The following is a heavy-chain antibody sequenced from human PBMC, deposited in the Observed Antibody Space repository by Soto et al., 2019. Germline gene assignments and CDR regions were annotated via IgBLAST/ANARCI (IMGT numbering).Heavy chain of an antibody. Sequence: GASVKVCCKASGYTFTSYAMHWVRQAPGQRLEWMGWIDAGNGNTKYSQKFQGRVTITRDTSASTAYMELSSLRSEDTAVYYCAYNGAQYSGYDFDYWGQGTLVTVSS. CDR1: GYTFTSYA. CDR3: AYNGAQYSGYDFDY. V-gene: IGHV1-3*01. CDR2: IDAGNGNT. D-gene: IGHD5-12*01. J-gene: IGHJ4*02.